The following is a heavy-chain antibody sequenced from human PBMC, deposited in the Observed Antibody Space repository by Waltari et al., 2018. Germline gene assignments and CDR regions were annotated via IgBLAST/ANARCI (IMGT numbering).Heavy chain of an antibody. V-gene: IGHV4-39*01. Sequence: QVHLQESGPELVQPSETLYLTCTVSTVSISSGANYLAWIRQPPGQGAEWVGNIYYNGNTYSNPSLESRVAISVDTSRNQFFLSLTSVTAADAAVYYCARADCSTSSCFFVSGFDPWGQGIQVTVSS. CDR1: TVSISSGANY. D-gene: IGHD6-6*01. CDR3: ARADCSTSSCFFVSGFDP. CDR2: IYYNGNT. J-gene: IGHJ5*02.